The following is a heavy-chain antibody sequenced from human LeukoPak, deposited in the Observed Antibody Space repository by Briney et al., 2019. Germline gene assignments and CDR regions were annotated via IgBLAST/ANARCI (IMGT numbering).Heavy chain of an antibody. CDR2: FSYDGSTK. CDR3: ARVGRRVPDY. Sequence: PGGSLRLSCAASGFTFSSYGMHWVRQAPGKGLEWVAIFSYDGSTKYYADSVKGRFTISRDNPKNTLYLQMNSLRAEDTAVYYCARVGRRVPDYWGRGTLVTVSS. D-gene: IGHD2-2*01. V-gene: IGHV3-30*03. J-gene: IGHJ4*02. CDR1: GFTFSSYG.